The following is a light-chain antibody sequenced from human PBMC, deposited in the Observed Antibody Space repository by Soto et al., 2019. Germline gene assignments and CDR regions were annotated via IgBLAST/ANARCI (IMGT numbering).Light chain of an antibody. Sequence: EIVLKQAPATLSVSPGDRATLSCRASQSVRSDLAWLQQKPGQAPRLLIYDASTRATGIPARFSGSVSGTEFTLTISSLQSEDFAIYYCQQYNNWPLTFGGGNKLEIK. CDR2: DAS. CDR1: QSVRSD. J-gene: IGKJ4*01. CDR3: QQYNNWPLT. V-gene: IGKV3-15*01.